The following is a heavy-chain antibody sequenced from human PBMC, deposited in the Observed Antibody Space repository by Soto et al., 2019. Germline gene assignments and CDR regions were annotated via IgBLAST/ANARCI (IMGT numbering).Heavy chain of an antibody. CDR1: GGTFSSYA. CDR2: IIPIFGTA. D-gene: IGHD3-22*01. CDR3: GRDRGPSSGYYPYWFDP. J-gene: IGHJ5*02. V-gene: IGHV1-69*12. Sequence: QVQLVQSGAEVKKPGSSVKVSCKASGGTFSSYAISWVRQAPGQGLEWMGEIIPIFGTANYAQKFQGRVTITAAESTSTADMELSRLRSEDTAVYYCGRDRGPSSGYYPYWFDPWGQGTLVTVSS.